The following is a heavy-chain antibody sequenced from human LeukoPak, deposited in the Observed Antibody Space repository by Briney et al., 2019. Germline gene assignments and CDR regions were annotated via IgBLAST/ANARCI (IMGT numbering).Heavy chain of an antibody. Sequence: EASVKVSFKASGYTFTSYGISWVRQAPGQGLEWMGWISAYNGNTNYAQKLQGRVTMTTDTSTSTAYMELRSLRSDDTAVYYCARDPPEGCSGGSCYSGNWFDPWGQGTLVTVSS. CDR3: ARDPPEGCSGGSCYSGNWFDP. D-gene: IGHD2-15*01. J-gene: IGHJ5*02. V-gene: IGHV1-18*01. CDR2: ISAYNGNT. CDR1: GYTFTSYG.